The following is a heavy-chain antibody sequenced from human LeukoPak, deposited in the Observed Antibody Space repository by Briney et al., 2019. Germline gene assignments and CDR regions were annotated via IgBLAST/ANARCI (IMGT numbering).Heavy chain of an antibody. D-gene: IGHD3-9*01. CDR3: ALLYYDILTGPGDYYYYMDV. CDR1: GGSISSYY. V-gene: IGHV4-59*01. J-gene: IGHJ6*03. CDR2: IYYSGGT. Sequence: PSETLSLTCTVSGGSISSYYWSWIRQPPGKGMEWNGYIYYSGGTNYNPSLKSRVTISVDTSKNQFSLKLSSVTAADTAVYYCALLYYDILTGPGDYYYYMDVWGKGTTVTVSS.